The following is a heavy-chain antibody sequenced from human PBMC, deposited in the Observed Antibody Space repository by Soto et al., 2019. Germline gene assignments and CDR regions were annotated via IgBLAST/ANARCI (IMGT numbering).Heavy chain of an antibody. D-gene: IGHD3-3*01. J-gene: IGHJ6*02. CDR1: GGTFSSYA. Sequence: GASVKVSCKASGGTFSSYAISWVRQAPGQGLEWMGGIIPIFGTANYAQKFQGRVTITADKSTSTAYMELSSLRSEDTAVYYCAREGMSGPSYYYYYGMDVWGQGXTVTVYS. V-gene: IGHV1-69*06. CDR2: IIPIFGTA. CDR3: AREGMSGPSYYYYYGMDV.